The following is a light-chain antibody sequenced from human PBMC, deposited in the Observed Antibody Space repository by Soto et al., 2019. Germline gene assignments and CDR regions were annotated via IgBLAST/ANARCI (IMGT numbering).Light chain of an antibody. J-gene: IGLJ2*01. CDR2: EVS. V-gene: IGLV2-8*01. CDR1: SSDVGGYNY. CDR3: SSYAGSNTVV. Sequence: QSALTQPPSASGSRGQSVTISCTGTSSDVGGYNYVSWYQQQSGKAPKLMIYEVSKRPSGVPDRFSGSKSGNTASLTVSGLQAEDEADYYCSSYAGSNTVVFGGGTKLTVL.